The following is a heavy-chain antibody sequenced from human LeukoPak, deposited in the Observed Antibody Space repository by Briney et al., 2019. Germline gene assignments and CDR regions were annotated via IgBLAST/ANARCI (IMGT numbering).Heavy chain of an antibody. CDR2: MNPNSGGT. CDR3: ARQGSNSSGWYPVDD. Sequence: GASVKVSCTTSGYTFTAYYIHWLRQAPGQGLEWMGWMNPNSGGTKYAQTFQGRVTLTRDTSMSTAYLELSSLTSDDTAVYFCARQGSNSSGWYPVDDWVQGTLVTVSS. CDR1: GYTFTAYY. V-gene: IGHV1-2*02. J-gene: IGHJ4*02. D-gene: IGHD6-19*01.